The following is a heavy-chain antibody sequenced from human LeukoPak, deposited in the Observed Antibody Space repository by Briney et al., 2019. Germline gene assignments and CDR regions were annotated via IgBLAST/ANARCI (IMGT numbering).Heavy chain of an antibody. CDR3: ASFPGTSRFEY. D-gene: IGHD1-26*01. CDR1: GGSISSSSYY. J-gene: IGHJ4*02. Sequence: PSETLSLTCTVSGGSISSSSYYWDWIRQPPGKGLEWIGNIYYSGSTYYNPSLKSRVTISVDTSKNQFSLKLSSVTAADTAVYYCASFPGTSRFEYWGQGTLVTVSS. V-gene: IGHV4-39*01. CDR2: IYYSGST.